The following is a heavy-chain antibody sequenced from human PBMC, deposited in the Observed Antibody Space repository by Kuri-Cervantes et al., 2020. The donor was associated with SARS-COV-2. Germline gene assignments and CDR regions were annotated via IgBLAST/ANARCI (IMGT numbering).Heavy chain of an antibody. CDR3: ARATLTMNFDY. CDR2: IFHSGTA. Sequence: SETLSLTCAVSGGSISNGGYSWIWIRQPPGKGLEYIGYIFHSGTAYYNPSLKSRVAMSADRSKNQFSLNLRSVTAADTAVYYCARATLTMNFDYRGPGALVTVSS. D-gene: IGHD3-3*01. CDR1: GGSISNGGYS. V-gene: IGHV4-30-2*01. J-gene: IGHJ4*02.